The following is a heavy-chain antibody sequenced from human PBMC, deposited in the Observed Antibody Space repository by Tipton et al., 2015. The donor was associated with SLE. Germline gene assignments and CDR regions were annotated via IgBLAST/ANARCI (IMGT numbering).Heavy chain of an antibody. CDR3: ARVRVDTAMGVFDF. Sequence: QVQLVQSGAEVKKSGASVKVSCKASGYSFTSYYIHWVRQAPGQGLEWMGIIHPSGGSASYAQEIQGRVTMTRDTSTSTAYMELRSLRSDDTAIYYCARVRVDTAMGVFDFWAREPWSPSPQ. J-gene: IGHJ4*02. V-gene: IGHV1-46*01. CDR1: GYSFTSYY. D-gene: IGHD5-18*01. CDR2: IHPSGGSA.